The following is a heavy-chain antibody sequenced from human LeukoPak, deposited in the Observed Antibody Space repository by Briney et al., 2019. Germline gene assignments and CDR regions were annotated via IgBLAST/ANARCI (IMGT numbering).Heavy chain of an antibody. J-gene: IGHJ4*02. CDR2: INHSGST. Sequence: SETLSHTCAVYGGSFSGYYWSWIRQPPGKGLEWIGEINHSGSTNYNPSLKSRVTISVDTSKNQFSLKLSSVTAADTAVYYCARGYSSGLVVGWGQGTLVTVSS. D-gene: IGHD6-25*01. CDR3: ARGYSSGLVVG. V-gene: IGHV4-34*01. CDR1: GGSFSGYY.